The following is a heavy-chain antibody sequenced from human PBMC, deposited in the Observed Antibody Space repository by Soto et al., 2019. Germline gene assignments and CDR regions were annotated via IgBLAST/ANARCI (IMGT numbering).Heavy chain of an antibody. D-gene: IGHD3-16*01. Sequence: ASVKVSCKASGYTFTSYDINWVRQATGQGLEWMGWMNPNSGNTGYAQKFQGRVTMTRNTSISTAYMELSSLRSEDTAVYYCASWGLSCTTIDYWGQGTLVTVSS. CDR3: ASWGLSCTTIDY. CDR2: MNPNSGNT. J-gene: IGHJ4*02. CDR1: GYTFTSYD. V-gene: IGHV1-8*01.